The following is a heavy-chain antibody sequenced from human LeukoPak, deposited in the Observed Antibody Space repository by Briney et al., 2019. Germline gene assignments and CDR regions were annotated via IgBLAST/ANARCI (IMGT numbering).Heavy chain of an antibody. V-gene: IGHV1-2*02. D-gene: IGHD6-19*01. J-gene: IGHJ4*02. CDR3: ARRIAVAGSPIYYYDY. CDR2: INPKSGVR. Sequence: ASVKVSCKASAYTLSGYYMHWVRQAPGQGLEWRGWINPKSGVRNYAQKFQGRVTMTWDTSINTTFMELSRLRSDDTAVYYCARRIAVAGSPIYYYDYWGQGTLVTVSS. CDR1: AYTLSGYY.